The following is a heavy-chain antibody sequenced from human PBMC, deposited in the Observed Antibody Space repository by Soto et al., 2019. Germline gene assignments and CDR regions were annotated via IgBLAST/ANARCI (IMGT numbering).Heavy chain of an antibody. CDR2: IYYSGST. CDR1: GGSISSSSYY. CDR3: ARHGPPYSSSYYYGMDV. J-gene: IGHJ6*02. V-gene: IGHV4-39*01. D-gene: IGHD6-13*01. Sequence: QLQLQESGPGLVKPSETLSLTCTVSGGSISSSSYYWGWIRQPPGKGLECIGSIYYSGSTYYNPSLKSRVTISVDTSKNQFSLKLSSVTAADTAVYYCARHGPPYSSSYYYGMDVWGQGTTVTVSS.